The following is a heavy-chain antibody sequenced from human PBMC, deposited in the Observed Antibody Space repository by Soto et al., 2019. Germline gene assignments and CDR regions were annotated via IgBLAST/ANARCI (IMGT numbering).Heavy chain of an antibody. J-gene: IGHJ4*02. Sequence: GGSLRLSCAASGFTFSNYGMNWIRQAPGKGLEWLSSISADGRNAYYADSVKGRFTISRDRSKNTLYLQLDSLRVEDTAIYFCAKDLSSLGWLALGAPFDSWGPGTRVTVXS. V-gene: IGHV3-23*01. D-gene: IGHD3-22*01. CDR1: GFTFSNYG. CDR2: ISADGRNA. CDR3: AKDLSSLGWLALGAPFDS.